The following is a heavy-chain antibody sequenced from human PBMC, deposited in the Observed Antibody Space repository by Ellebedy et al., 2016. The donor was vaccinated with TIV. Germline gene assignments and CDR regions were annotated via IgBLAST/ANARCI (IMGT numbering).Heavy chain of an antibody. CDR3: ARRYPAGGMDV. CDR1: GGSIRSSSYC. V-gene: IGHV4-39*01. CDR2: IYDSGSA. D-gene: IGHD5-18*01. J-gene: IGHJ6*02. Sequence: SETLSLXXTVSGGSIRSSSYCWGWIRQPPGKELEWIGAIYDSGSAFYNPSLESRVTISVDTSKNQFSLKVNSVTAADTAVYFCARRYPAGGMDVWGQGTTVTVSS.